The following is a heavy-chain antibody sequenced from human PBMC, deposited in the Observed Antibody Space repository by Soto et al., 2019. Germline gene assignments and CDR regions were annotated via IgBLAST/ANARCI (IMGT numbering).Heavy chain of an antibody. Sequence: SETLSLTCAVYGGSFSGYYWSWIRQPPGKGLKWIGEINHSGSTNYNPSIKSRVTISVDTSKNQFTMKLSTVTAADTAVYYCARGRPLYDILTGYYSRKTSTFDYWGQGTLVTVSS. V-gene: IGHV4-34*01. D-gene: IGHD3-9*01. CDR2: INHSGST. CDR1: GGSFSGYY. CDR3: ARGRPLYDILTGYYSRKTSTFDY. J-gene: IGHJ4*02.